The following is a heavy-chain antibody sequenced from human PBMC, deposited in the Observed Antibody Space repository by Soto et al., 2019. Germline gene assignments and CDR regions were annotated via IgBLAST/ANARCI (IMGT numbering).Heavy chain of an antibody. Sequence: GVSVKVACKASGGSFGSDAITWVRQAPGQGLEWVGRIIPIFGTTNYAQNLQGRVTISADKSTLTSYMELHSLTSDDTALYYCARDRTDSGYYTNWLDPWGQGTQVTVSS. CDR1: GGSFGSDA. D-gene: IGHD3-22*01. J-gene: IGHJ5*02. CDR3: ARDRTDSGYYTNWLDP. V-gene: IGHV1-69*06. CDR2: IIPIFGTT.